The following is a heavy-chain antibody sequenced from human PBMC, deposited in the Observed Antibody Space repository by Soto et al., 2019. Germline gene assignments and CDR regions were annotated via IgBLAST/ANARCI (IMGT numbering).Heavy chain of an antibody. CDR1: GDSVSSNSAA. J-gene: IGHJ6*03. V-gene: IGHV6-1*01. Sequence: SQTLSLTCAISGDSVSSNSAAWNWIRQSPSRGLEWLGRTYYRSKWYNDYAVSVKSRITINPDTSKNQFSLQLNSVTPEDTAVYYCARVGYSGYDWDYYYYMDVWGKGTTVTVSS. D-gene: IGHD5-12*01. CDR2: TYYRSKWYN. CDR3: ARVGYSGYDWDYYYYMDV.